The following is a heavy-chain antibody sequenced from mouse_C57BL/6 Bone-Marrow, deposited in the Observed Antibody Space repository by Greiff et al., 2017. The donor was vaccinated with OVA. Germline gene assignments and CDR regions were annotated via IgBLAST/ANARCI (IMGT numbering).Heavy chain of an antibody. CDR2: SRNKANDYTT. J-gene: IGHJ1*03. CDR1: GFTFSDFY. V-gene: IGHV7-1*01. D-gene: IGHD2-4*01. Sequence: EVKVVESGGGLVQSGRSLRLSCATSGFTFSDFYMEWVRQAPGKGLEWIAASRNKANDYTTEYSASVKGRFIVSRDTSQSILYLQMNALRAEDTAIYYCARDAWDYDRDWYFDVWGTGTTVTVSS. CDR3: ARDAWDYDRDWYFDV.